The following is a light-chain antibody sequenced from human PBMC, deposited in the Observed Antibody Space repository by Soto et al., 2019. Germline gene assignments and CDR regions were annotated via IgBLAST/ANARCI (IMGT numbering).Light chain of an antibody. CDR1: QTISSW. CDR3: QHQA. V-gene: IGKV1-5*03. Sequence: DIQMTQSPSTLSGSVGDRVTITCRASQTISSWLAWYQQKPGKAPKLLIYKASTLKSGVPSRFSGSGSGTEFTLTISSLQPDDFATYYCQHQAFGQGTKVDTK. CDR2: KAS. J-gene: IGKJ1*01.